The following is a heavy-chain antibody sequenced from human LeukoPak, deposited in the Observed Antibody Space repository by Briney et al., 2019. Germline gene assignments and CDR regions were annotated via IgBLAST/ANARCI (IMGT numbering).Heavy chain of an antibody. J-gene: IGHJ4*02. V-gene: IGHV1-69*06. CDR3: ARRDFYSSAFGYFDY. CDR2: IIPIFGTA. D-gene: IGHD3-22*01. CDR1: GGTFSSYA. Sequence: SVKVSCKASGGTFSSYAISWVRQAPGQGLEWMGGIIPIFGTANYAQKFQGRVTITADKSTSTAYMELSSLRSEDTAVYYCARRDFYSSAFGYFDYWGQGTLVTVSS.